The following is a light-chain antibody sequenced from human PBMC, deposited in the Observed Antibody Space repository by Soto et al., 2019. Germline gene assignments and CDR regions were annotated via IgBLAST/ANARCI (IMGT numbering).Light chain of an antibody. CDR2: KAS. Sequence: DIKMTQSPSSLSASVGDRVTLACRASQTISSWLAWYQQKPGKAPKILIYKASTLKSGVPSRFSGSGSGTEFTLTISSLQPDDFATYYCQHYNSYSEAFGQGTKVDIK. CDR3: QHYNSYSEA. J-gene: IGKJ1*01. V-gene: IGKV1-5*03. CDR1: QTISSW.